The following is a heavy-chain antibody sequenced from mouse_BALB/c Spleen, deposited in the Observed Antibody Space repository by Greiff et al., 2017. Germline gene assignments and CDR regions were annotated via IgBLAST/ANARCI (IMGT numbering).Heavy chain of an antibody. J-gene: IGHJ3*01. D-gene: IGHD2-10*01. CDR1: GYSITSDYA. CDR2: ISYSGST. Sequence: EVQLQQSGPGLVKPSQSLSLTCTVTGYSITSDYAWNWIRQFPGNKLEWMGYISYSGSTSYNPSLKSRISITRDTSKNQFFLQLNSVTTEDTATYYCARSGSYYGNYEFAYWGQGTLVTVSA. CDR3: ARSGSYYGNYEFAY. V-gene: IGHV3-2*02.